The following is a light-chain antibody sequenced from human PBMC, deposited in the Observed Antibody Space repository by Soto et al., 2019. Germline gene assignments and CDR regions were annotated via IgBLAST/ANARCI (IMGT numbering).Light chain of an antibody. J-gene: IGLJ1*01. CDR1: SSDVGAYNY. CDR3: CSYAGSSLYV. V-gene: IGLV2-11*01. CDR2: DVS. Sequence: QSALTQPRSVSGSPGQSVTISCTGTSSDVGAYNYVSWYQQHPGKAPKLMIYDVSNRPSGVPDRFSGSKSGNTASLTISGLQAEDEADYYCCSYAGSSLYVFGTGTKLTVL.